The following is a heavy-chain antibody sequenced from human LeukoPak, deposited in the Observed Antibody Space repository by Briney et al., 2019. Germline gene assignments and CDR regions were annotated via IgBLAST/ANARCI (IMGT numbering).Heavy chain of an antibody. J-gene: IGHJ4*02. CDR3: AREISLYPTKKHSDKLDY. Sequence: PSETLSLTCAVYGGSFSGYYWSWIRQPPGKGLEWIGEINHSGSTNYNPSLKSRVTISVDTSKNQFSLKLSSVTAADTAVYYCAREISLYPTKKHSDKLDYWGQGTLVTVSS. D-gene: IGHD3-22*01. CDR1: GGSFSGYY. CDR2: INHSGST. V-gene: IGHV4-34*01.